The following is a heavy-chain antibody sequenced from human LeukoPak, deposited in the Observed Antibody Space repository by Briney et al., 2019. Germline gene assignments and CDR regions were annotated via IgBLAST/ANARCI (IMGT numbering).Heavy chain of an antibody. D-gene: IGHD2-21*02. J-gene: IGHJ3*02. CDR2: ISSSSSYI. V-gene: IGHV3-21*01. CDR3: ARDAYCGGDCYDAFDI. Sequence: GSLRLSCAASGFTFSSYSMYWVRQAPGKGLEWVSSISSSSSYIYYADSVKGRFTISRDNAKNSLYLQMNSLRAEDTAVYYCARDAYCGGDCYDAFDIWGQGTMVTVSS. CDR1: GFTFSSYS.